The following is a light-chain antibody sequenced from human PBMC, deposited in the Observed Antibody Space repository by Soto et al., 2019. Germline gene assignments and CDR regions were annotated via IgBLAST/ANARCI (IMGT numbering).Light chain of an antibody. CDR2: DAS. CDR3: QQRQYWPPIT. Sequence: EVVLTQSPATLSLSPGERVTLSCRASQSIRNYLAWYQQKPGQAPRLLIYDASNRAAGIPARFSGSGSGTDFTLTISSLEPEDFAIYYCQQRQYWPPITFGQGTRLEIK. V-gene: IGKV3-11*01. J-gene: IGKJ5*01. CDR1: QSIRNY.